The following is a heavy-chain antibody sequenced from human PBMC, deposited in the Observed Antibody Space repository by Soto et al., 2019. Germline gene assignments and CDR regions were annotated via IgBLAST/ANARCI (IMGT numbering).Heavy chain of an antibody. D-gene: IGHD1-26*01. J-gene: IGHJ4*02. CDR2: IIPILGIA. Sequence: QVQLVQSGAEVKKPGSSVKVSCKASAGTFSSYTISWVRQAPGQGLEWMGRIIPILGIANYAQKFQGRVTITADKSTSTAYMELSSLRSEATAVYYCPRGWDEFGYWGQGTLVSVSS. CDR3: PRGWDEFGY. V-gene: IGHV1-69*02. CDR1: AGTFSSYT.